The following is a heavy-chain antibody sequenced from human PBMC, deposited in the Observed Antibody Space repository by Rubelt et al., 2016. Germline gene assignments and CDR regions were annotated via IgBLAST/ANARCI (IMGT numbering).Heavy chain of an antibody. CDR1: GSTFTTYW. D-gene: IGHD6-13*01. Sequence: ELQLLQSGAELKRPGGSRRISCKGSGSTFTTYWIGGVRQTPGKGLGWMGGIDPSDSYINYGPSFQGNVTISADKSISTAYLQWSSLKASDTAMYYCGRGNSWYPLWGQGTLVTVSS. V-gene: IGHV5-10-1*03. J-gene: IGHJ4*02. CDR2: IDPSDSYI. CDR3: GRGNSWYPL.